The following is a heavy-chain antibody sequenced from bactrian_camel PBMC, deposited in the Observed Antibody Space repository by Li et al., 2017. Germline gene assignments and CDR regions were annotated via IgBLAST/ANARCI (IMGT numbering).Heavy chain of an antibody. CDR2: IRVDGTS. CDR3: VPLIVPRCNY. CDR1: GITFAKHK. V-gene: IGHV3S60*01. Sequence: HVQLVESGGDLVQPGGSLRLSCTASGITFAKHKMGWFRQAPDNECERVSRIRVDGTSDYLDSVSGRFTMSRDNAKSAVYLQMDSLKPEDTAVYFCVPLIVPRCNYWSQGTQVTVS. J-gene: IGHJ4*01.